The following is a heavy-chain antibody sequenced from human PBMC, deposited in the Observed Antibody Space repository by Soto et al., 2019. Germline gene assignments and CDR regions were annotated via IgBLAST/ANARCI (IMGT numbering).Heavy chain of an antibody. Sequence: GGSLRLSCAASGFTFSNAWMIWVRQAPGKGLEWVGRIKSKTDGGTTDYAAPVKGRFTISRDDSKNTQYLQMNSLKTEDTAVYYCTTVPAAAAPNYYYYGMDVWGQGTTVTVSS. CDR3: TTVPAAAAPNYYYYGMDV. CDR1: GFTFSNAW. J-gene: IGHJ6*02. CDR2: IKSKTDGGTT. V-gene: IGHV3-15*01. D-gene: IGHD6-13*01.